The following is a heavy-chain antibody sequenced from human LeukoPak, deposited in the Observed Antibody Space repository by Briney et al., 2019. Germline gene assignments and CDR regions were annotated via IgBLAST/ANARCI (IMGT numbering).Heavy chain of an antibody. CDR3: AKAVVVAASTYFDN. D-gene: IGHD2-15*01. Sequence: GASVKVSCKASGYTFTSYGISCVRQAPGQGLEWMGWISAYNGNTNYAQKLQGRVTMTTDTSTSTAYMELRSLRSDDTAVYYCAKAVVVAASTYFDNWGQRTLVTVSS. CDR1: GYTFTSYG. CDR2: ISAYNGNT. J-gene: IGHJ4*02. V-gene: IGHV1-18*01.